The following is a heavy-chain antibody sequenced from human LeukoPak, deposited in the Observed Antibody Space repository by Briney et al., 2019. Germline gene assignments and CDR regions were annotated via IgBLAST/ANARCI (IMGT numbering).Heavy chain of an antibody. V-gene: IGHV2-5*01. Sequence: SGPTLVKPTQTLTLTCTFSGFSLSTSGVGVGWIRQPPGKALEWLALIYWNDDKRYSPSLKSRLTITKDTSKNQVVLTMTNMDPVDTATYYCAHRPPPYYYDNSGYYYDVFDYWGQGTLVTVSS. CDR2: IYWNDDK. CDR1: GFSLSTSGVG. CDR3: AHRPPPYYYDNSGYYYDVFDY. J-gene: IGHJ4*02. D-gene: IGHD3-22*01.